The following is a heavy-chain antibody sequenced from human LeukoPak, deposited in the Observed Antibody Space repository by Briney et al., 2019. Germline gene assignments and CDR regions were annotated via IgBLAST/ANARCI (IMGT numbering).Heavy chain of an antibody. CDR2: TRNKANSYTT. D-gene: IGHD5-12*01. Sequence: GGSLRLSCAASGFTFSDHYMDWVRQAPGKGLEWVGRTRNKANSYTTEYAASVKGRFTISRDDSKNSLYLQMNSLKTEDTAVYYCAKDPVDIVATIRREGYFQHWGQGTLVTVSS. CDR1: GFTFSDHY. J-gene: IGHJ1*01. CDR3: AKDPVDIVATIRREGYFQH. V-gene: IGHV3-72*01.